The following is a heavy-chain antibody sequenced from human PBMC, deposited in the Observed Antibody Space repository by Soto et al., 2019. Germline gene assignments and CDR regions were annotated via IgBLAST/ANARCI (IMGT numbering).Heavy chain of an antibody. CDR1: GFTFSSYA. V-gene: IGHV3-23*01. D-gene: IGHD2-2*03. CDR3: AKVGYCSSTSCRKDYYYGMDV. J-gene: IGHJ6*02. Sequence: PGGSLRLSCAASGFTFSSYAMSWVRQAPGKGLEWVSAISGSGGSTYYADSVKGRLTISRDNSKNTLYLQMNSLRAEDTAVYYCAKVGYCSSTSCRKDYYYGMDVWGQGTTVTVSS. CDR2: ISGSGGST.